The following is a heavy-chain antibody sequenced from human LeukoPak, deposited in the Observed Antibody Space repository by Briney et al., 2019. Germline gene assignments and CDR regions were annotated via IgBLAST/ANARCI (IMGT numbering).Heavy chain of an antibody. CDR2: INSDGSST. CDR1: GFTFSSYW. V-gene: IGHV3-74*01. J-gene: IGHJ4*02. CDR3: ARALSPLGLRYFDWLSHFDY. D-gene: IGHD3-9*01. Sequence: GGSLRLSCAASGFTFSSYWMHWVRQAPGKGLVWVSRINSDGSSTSYADSVKGRFTISRDNAKDTLYLQMNSLRAEDTAVYYCARALSPLGLRYFDWLSHFDYWGQGTLVIVSS.